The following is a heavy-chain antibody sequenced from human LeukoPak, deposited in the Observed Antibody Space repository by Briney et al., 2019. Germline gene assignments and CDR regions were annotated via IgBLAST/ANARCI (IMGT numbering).Heavy chain of an antibody. V-gene: IGHV4-59*01. D-gene: IGHD2-21*02. J-gene: IGHJ4*02. CDR3: ARGTIGGLLFRFDY. CDR1: GGSISSYY. Sequence: SETLSLTCTVSGGSISSYYWSWIRQPPGKGLEWIGYIYYSGSTNYNPSLKSRVTISVDTSKNQFSLKLSSVTAADTAVYYCARGTIGGLLFRFDYWGQGTLVTASS. CDR2: IYYSGST.